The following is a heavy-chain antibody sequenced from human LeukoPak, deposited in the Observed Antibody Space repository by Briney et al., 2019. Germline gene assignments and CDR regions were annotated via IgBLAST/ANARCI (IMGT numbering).Heavy chain of an antibody. CDR1: GGSISSSSYY. J-gene: IGHJ4*02. CDR2: IYYSGST. V-gene: IGHV4-39*01. D-gene: IGHD1-14*01. Sequence: PSETLSLTCTVSGGSISSSSYYWGWIRQPPGKGLEWIGSIYYSGSTYYNPSLKSRVTISVDTSKNQFSLKLSSVTAADTAVYYCARSGNRYYFDYWGQGTLVTVSS. CDR3: ARSGNRYYFDY.